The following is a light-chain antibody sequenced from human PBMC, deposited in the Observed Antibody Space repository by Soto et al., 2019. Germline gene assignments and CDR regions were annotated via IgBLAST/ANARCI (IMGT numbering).Light chain of an antibody. CDR1: QSVSSN. V-gene: IGKV3-15*01. CDR2: GAS. Sequence: EIVMTQSPATLSVSPGERATLSCRASQSVSSNLARYQQKPGQAPRLLIYGASTRANGIPARFSGSESGTEFTLTISGLQSEDVAVYYCQQYNNWPTITFGQGTRLEIK. CDR3: QQYNNWPTIT. J-gene: IGKJ5*01.